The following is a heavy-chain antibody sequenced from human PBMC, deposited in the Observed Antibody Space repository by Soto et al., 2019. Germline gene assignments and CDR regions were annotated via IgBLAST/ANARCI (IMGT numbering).Heavy chain of an antibody. CDR2: INSDGSST. D-gene: IGHD3-10*01. CDR3: ASLFMVRGASDY. J-gene: IGHJ4*02. Sequence: EVQLVESGGGLVQPGGSLRLSCAASGFTFSSYWMHWVRQAPGKGLVWVSRINSDGSSTSYADSVKGRFTISRDNAKNRLYLQMNSLRAADTAVYYCASLFMVRGASDYWGQGTLVTVSS. V-gene: IGHV3-74*01. CDR1: GFTFSSYW.